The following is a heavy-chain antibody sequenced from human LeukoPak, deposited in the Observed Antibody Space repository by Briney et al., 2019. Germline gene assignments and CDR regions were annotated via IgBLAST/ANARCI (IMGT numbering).Heavy chain of an antibody. CDR1: GFTLSSYA. J-gene: IGHJ4*02. D-gene: IGHD2-15*01. Sequence: GGSLRLSCAASGFTLSSYAMSWVRQGPGKGLEWVSAISVSGNTYHADSVKGRFTISRDSSKNTLYLQMNSLRAGDAAVYYCAKAPVTTCSGAYCYPFDHWSQGTLVTVSS. CDR3: AKAPVTTCSGAYCYPFDH. V-gene: IGHV3-23*01. CDR2: ISVSGNT.